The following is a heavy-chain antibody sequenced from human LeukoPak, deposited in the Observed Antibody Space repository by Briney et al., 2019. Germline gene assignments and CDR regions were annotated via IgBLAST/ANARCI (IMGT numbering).Heavy chain of an antibody. D-gene: IGHD4-23*01. J-gene: IGHJ4*02. V-gene: IGHV1-46*01. CDR3: ATGADYGGNLKHYYFDY. Sequence: ASVKVSCKASGYTFTSYDINWVRQAPGQGPEWMGIVNPSGGSTSYAQKFQGRVTMTRDTSTSTVYMELSSLRSEDTAVYYCATGADYGGNLKHYYFDYWGQGTLVTVSS. CDR1: GYTFTSYD. CDR2: VNPSGGST.